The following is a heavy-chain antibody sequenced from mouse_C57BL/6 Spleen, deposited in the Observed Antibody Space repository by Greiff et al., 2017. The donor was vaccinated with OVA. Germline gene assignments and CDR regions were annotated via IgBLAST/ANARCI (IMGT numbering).Heavy chain of an antibody. CDR2: IRNKANGYTT. CDR3: ARYATSNFDY. CDR1: GFTFTDYY. D-gene: IGHD2-10*02. Sequence: EVHLVESGGGLVQPGGSLSLSCAASGFTFTDYYMSWVRQPPGKALEWLGFIRNKANGYTTEYSASVKGRFTISRDNSQSILYLQMNALRAEDSATYYCARYATSNFDYWGQGTTLTVSS. V-gene: IGHV7-3*01. J-gene: IGHJ2*01.